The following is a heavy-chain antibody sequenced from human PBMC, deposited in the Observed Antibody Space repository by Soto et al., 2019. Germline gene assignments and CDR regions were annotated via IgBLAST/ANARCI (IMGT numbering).Heavy chain of an antibody. CDR1: GGTFSSYA. V-gene: IGHV1-69*12. J-gene: IGHJ4*02. Sequence: QVQLVQSGAEVRQPASSVKVSCKTSGGTFSSYAISWVRQGPGQGLEWMGGIVPIVDTSTYAQKFQGRVTITADESTSTVYMELSSLRSDDTAVYYCVRVVAIPGYPDNWGQGTLVTVSS. CDR3: VRVVAIPGYPDN. D-gene: IGHD5-12*01. CDR2: IVPIVDTS.